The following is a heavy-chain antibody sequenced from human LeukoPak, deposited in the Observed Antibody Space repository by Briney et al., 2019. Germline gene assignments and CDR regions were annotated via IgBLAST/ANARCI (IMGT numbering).Heavy chain of an antibody. CDR1: XXTFSSYA. CDR3: AREAGHATTFDY. CDR2: IIPIFGTA. V-gene: IGHV1-69*13. Sequence: SVKVSCKXSXXTFSSYAISWVRQAPGQGLEWMGGIIPIFGTANYAQKFQGRVTITADESTSTAYMELSSLRSEDTAVYYCAREAGHATTFDYWGQGTLVTVSS. D-gene: IGHD5-12*01. J-gene: IGHJ4*02.